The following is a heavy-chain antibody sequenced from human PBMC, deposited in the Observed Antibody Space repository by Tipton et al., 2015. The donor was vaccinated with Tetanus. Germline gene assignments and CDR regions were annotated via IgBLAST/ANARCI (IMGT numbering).Heavy chain of an antibody. CDR3: ARAPFDFSDYFDL. Sequence: QLVQSGGGLIQPGGSLRLSCAASGFTVTSTYMAWVRQAPGKGLEWVSSIYSGSTTYYRDSVRGRFTTSRDSSKNSFHLQLNNLRDEDTAIYFCARAPFDFSDYFDLWGQGTPVTVSS. J-gene: IGHJ4*02. V-gene: IGHV3-53*01. CDR1: GFTVTSTY. CDR2: IYSGSTT. D-gene: IGHD6-19*01.